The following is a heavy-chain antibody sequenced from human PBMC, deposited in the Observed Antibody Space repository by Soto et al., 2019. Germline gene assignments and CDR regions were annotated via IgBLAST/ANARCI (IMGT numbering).Heavy chain of an antibody. V-gene: IGHV4-4*07. CDR1: GGSISSYY. CDR3: ARECELISRGLDV. CDR2: IYTSGST. D-gene: IGHD1-26*01. J-gene: IGHJ6*02. Sequence: SETLSLTCTVYGGSISSYYWSWIRQPAGKGMEWIGRIYTSGSTNYNPSLKSRVTMSVDTSKNQFSLRLNSATAADTAVYFCARECELISRGLDVWGQGTTVTVSS.